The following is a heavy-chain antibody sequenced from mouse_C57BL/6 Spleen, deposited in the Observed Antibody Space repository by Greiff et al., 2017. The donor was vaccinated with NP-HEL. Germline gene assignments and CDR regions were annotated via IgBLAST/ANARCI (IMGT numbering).Heavy chain of an antibody. CDR1: GFNIKDDY. CDR3: TTGDSSGYGFAY. Sequence: EVKLQQSGAELVRPGASVKLSCTASGFNIKDDYMHWVKQRPEQGLEWIGWIDPENGDTEYASKFQGKATITADTSSNTAYLQLSSLTSEDTAVYYCTTGDSSGYGFAYWGQGTLVTVSA. D-gene: IGHD3-2*02. V-gene: IGHV14-4*01. CDR2: IDPENGDT. J-gene: IGHJ3*01.